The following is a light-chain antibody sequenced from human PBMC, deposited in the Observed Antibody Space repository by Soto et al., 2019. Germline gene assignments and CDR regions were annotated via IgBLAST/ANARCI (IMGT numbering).Light chain of an antibody. J-gene: IGKJ5*01. CDR3: QQSFSTLIT. CDR2: AAS. CDR1: QSISND. V-gene: IGKV1-39*01. Sequence: TQSPSSLSPSPADRVTITCRASQSISNDLHWYQQKPGKAPNLLIYAASSLQSGVPSRFSGSGSGTDFTLTISSLQPEDFATYYCQQSFSTLITFAQGTRLEIK.